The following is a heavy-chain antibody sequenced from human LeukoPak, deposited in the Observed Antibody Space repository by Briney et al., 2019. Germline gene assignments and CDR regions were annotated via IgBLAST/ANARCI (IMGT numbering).Heavy chain of an antibody. V-gene: IGHV1-69*01. Sequence: ASVKVSCKASGGTFSSYAISWVRQAPGQGLEWMGGIIPIFGTANYAQKFQGRVTITADESTSTAYMELGSLRSEDTAVYYCALTQSGYYFDYWGQGTLVTASS. D-gene: IGHD3-10*01. CDR1: GGTFSSYA. CDR3: ALTQSGYYFDY. J-gene: IGHJ4*02. CDR2: IIPIFGTA.